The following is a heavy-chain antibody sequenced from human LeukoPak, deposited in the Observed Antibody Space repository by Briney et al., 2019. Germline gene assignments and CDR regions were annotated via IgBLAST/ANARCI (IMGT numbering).Heavy chain of an antibody. Sequence: SETLSLTCAVYGGSFSGYYWSWIRQPPGKGLEWMGEINHSGSTSYNPSLKSRVTISVDTSKNQFSLKLSSVTAADTAVYYCASGIHCSSTSCRQDYWGQGTLVTVSS. CDR1: GGSFSGYY. D-gene: IGHD2-2*01. CDR2: INHSGST. J-gene: IGHJ4*02. CDR3: ASGIHCSSTSCRQDY. V-gene: IGHV4-34*01.